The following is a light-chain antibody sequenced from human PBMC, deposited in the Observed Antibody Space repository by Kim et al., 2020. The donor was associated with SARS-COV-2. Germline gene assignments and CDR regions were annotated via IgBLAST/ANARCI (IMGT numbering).Light chain of an antibody. J-gene: IGKJ1*01. V-gene: IGKV4-1*01. CDR3: QQYYSPPWT. CDR2: WAS. CDR1: QTVLSSSNNKNY. Sequence: ATINCKSSQTVLSSSNNKNYLAWYQQKPGQPPKLLIYWASTRESGVPDRFSGSGSGTDFTLTISSLQAEDVAVYYCQQYYSPPWTFGQGTKVDIK.